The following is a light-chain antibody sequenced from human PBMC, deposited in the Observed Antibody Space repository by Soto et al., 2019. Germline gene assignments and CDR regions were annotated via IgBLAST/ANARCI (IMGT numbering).Light chain of an antibody. CDR1: SSDVGGYNY. V-gene: IGLV2-14*01. J-gene: IGLJ1*01. CDR3: SSYTSSSTSYV. CDR2: EVS. Sequence: QSVLTQPASVSGSPGQSVTISCTGTSSDVGGYNYVSWYQQHPGKAPKLIIYEVSDRPSGVSSRFSGSKSGNTASLTISGLQDEDEADYYCSSYTSSSTSYVFGTGTKVTVL.